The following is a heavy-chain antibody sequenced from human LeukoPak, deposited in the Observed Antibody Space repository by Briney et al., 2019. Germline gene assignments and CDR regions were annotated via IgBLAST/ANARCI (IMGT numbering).Heavy chain of an antibody. J-gene: IGHJ6*02. CDR1: GFTFSSYW. V-gene: IGHV3-7*01. CDR2: IKQDGSEK. Sequence: GGSLRLSCAASGFTFSSYWMSWVRQAPGKGLEWVANIKQDGSEKYYVDSVKGRFTISRVNAKNSLYLQMNSLRAEDTAVYYCARGRGDPGVTIFGVVIHYYYYGMDVWGQGTTVTVSS. CDR3: ARGRGDPGVTIFGVVIHYYYYGMDV. D-gene: IGHD3-3*01.